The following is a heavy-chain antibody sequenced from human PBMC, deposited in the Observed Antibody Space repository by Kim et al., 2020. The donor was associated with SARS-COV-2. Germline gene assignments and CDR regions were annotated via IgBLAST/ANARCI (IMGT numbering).Heavy chain of an antibody. CDR3: ARDHGIMPTMLDYHGVDV. J-gene: IGHJ6*02. V-gene: IGHV1-46*01. Sequence: FQGRLTMTRDTSTSTVYMELSSLRSEDTAVYYCARDHGIMPTMLDYHGVDVWGQGTTVTVSS. D-gene: IGHD5-12*01.